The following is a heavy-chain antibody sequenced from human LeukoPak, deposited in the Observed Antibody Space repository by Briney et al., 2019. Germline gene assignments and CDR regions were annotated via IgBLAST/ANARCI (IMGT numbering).Heavy chain of an antibody. V-gene: IGHV1-2*02. Sequence: GASVKVSCKASGYTFTAYYIHWVRQAPGQGLEWMGWINPNSGDTNYAQKFQGGVTMTRDTSITTAYMDLSRLRYDDTAVYYCSTNLRPSLTGYYMDVWGKGTTVTVSS. CDR2: INPNSGDT. CDR3: STNLRPSLTGYYMDV. J-gene: IGHJ6*03. D-gene: IGHD3-3*01. CDR1: GYTFTAYY.